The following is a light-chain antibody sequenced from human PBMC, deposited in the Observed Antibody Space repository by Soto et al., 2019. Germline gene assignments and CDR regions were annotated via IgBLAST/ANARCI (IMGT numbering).Light chain of an antibody. CDR1: QSVSNY. CDR2: DAS. Sequence: IVLTQSPATLASSPGERATLSCMASQSVSNYLAWYQQKPGQAPSLLIYDASNRPTDIPARFSGSGSGTDFTLTISSLESEDFGGYYCQQRSNWPRCNFGQGTRLEIK. CDR3: QQRSNWPRCN. J-gene: IGKJ5*01. V-gene: IGKV3-11*01.